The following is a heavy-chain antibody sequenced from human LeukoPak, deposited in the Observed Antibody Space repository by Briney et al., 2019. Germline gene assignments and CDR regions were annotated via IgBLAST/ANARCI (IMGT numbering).Heavy chain of an antibody. CDR2: IKYDASST. CDR3: ARGATYAYYQDY. CDR1: GFTFSSHW. V-gene: IGHV3-74*01. Sequence: GGSLRLSCADSGFTFSSHWMHWVRQAPGKGLVWVSRIKYDASSTSYADSVKGRFTISTDNAKNTLYLQMNSLRAEDTAVYYCARGATYAYYQDYWGQGTLVTVSS. J-gene: IGHJ4*02. D-gene: IGHD1-26*01.